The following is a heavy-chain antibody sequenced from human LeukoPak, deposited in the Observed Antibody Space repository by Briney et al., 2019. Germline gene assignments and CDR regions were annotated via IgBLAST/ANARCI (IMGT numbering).Heavy chain of an antibody. Sequence: GGSLRLSCAASGFTFSSYGMHWVRQAPGKGLEWVAVIWYDGSNKYYADSVKGRFTISRDNSMNTLYLQMNSLRAEDTAVYYCATLYDSSGYYLLPPFDYWGQGTLVTVSS. CDR3: ATLYDSSGYYLLPPFDY. CDR2: IWYDGSNK. J-gene: IGHJ4*02. D-gene: IGHD3-22*01. CDR1: GFTFSSYG. V-gene: IGHV3-33*01.